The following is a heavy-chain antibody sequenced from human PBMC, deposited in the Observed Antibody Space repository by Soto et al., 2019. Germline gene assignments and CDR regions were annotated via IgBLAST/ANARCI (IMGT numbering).Heavy chain of an antibody. CDR1: GGTFSSYA. D-gene: IGHD3-10*01. Sequence: SVKVSCKASGGTFSSYAISWVRQAPGQGLEWMGGIIPIFGTANYAQKFQGRVTITADESTSTAYMELSSLRSEDTAVYYCATNYGSGAGYYGMDVWGQGTTVTVSS. J-gene: IGHJ6*02. CDR3: ATNYGSGAGYYGMDV. V-gene: IGHV1-69*13. CDR2: IIPIFGTA.